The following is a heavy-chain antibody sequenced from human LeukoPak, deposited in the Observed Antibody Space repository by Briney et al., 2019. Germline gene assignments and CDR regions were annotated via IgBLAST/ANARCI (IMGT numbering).Heavy chain of an antibody. D-gene: IGHD3-22*01. J-gene: IGHJ2*01. Sequence: PGGSLRLSCAASGFTFSSYSMNWVRQAPGKGLEWVANIKGDGSDKSYIDSVKGRFTVSRDNAKNSLYLQMNSLRTEDTAVYYCAGLSPVTMMKVSYWYFDLWGRGTLVTVSS. CDR3: AGLSPVTMMKVSYWYFDL. CDR2: IKGDGSDK. CDR1: GFTFSSYS. V-gene: IGHV3-7*01.